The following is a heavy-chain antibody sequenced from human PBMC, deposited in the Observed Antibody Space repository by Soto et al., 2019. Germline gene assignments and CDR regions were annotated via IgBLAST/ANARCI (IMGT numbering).Heavy chain of an antibody. J-gene: IGHJ5*02. Sequence: TSETLSLTCTVSGHSISSSAYYWGWLRQPPGRGLEWIGSVYYGENTYYNPSLKSRVTISVDTSKNQFSLKLSSVTAADTAVYYCARGPGILNPWGQGTLVTVSS. V-gene: IGHV4-39*07. CDR1: GHSISSSAYY. CDR2: VYYGENT. D-gene: IGHD3-9*01. CDR3: ARGPGILNP.